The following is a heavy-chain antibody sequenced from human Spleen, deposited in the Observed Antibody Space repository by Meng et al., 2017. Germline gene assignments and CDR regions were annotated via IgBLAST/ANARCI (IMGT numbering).Heavy chain of an antibody. CDR3: AKLPYSSSWWNKPTNAFDI. V-gene: IGHV3-23*01. CDR1: GFNFDSYA. D-gene: IGHD6-13*01. J-gene: IGHJ3*02. Sequence: GESLKISCAASGFNFDSYAMSWVRQSPGKGLEWVSAVSSSGGSTYYADSVQGRFIISRDNSKNTLYLQMNSLRAEDTAVYYCAKLPYSSSWWNKPTNAFDIWGQGTMVTVSS. CDR2: VSSSGGST.